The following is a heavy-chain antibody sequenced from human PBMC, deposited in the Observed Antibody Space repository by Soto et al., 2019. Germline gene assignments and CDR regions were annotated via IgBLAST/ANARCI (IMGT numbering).Heavy chain of an antibody. Sequence: GGSLRLSCATSGFPFSDYYMSWIRQAPGKGLEWLSHISPKSTYRNYADSVKGRFTISRDNTKSTLFLQMNSLGVEDTAVYYCTRGGGGGLFEHWGQGVLVTVSS. D-gene: IGHD2-21*01. J-gene: IGHJ4*02. V-gene: IGHV3-11*06. CDR3: TRGGGGGLFEH. CDR2: ISPKSTYR. CDR1: GFPFSDYY.